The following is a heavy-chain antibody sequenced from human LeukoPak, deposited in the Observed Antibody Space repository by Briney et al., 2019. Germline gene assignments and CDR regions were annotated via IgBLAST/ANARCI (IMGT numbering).Heavy chain of an antibody. CDR2: IYYSGST. CDR1: GGSISSSSYY. J-gene: IGHJ5*02. V-gene: IGHV4-39*07. CDR3: ARDWVSTRGVVRGVNWFDP. Sequence: PSETLSLTCTVSGGSISSSSYYWGWIRQPPGKGLEWIGSIYYSGSTYYNPSLKSRVTISVDTSKNQFSLKLSSVTAADTAVYYCARDWVSTRGVVRGVNWFDPWGQGTLVTVSS. D-gene: IGHD3-10*01.